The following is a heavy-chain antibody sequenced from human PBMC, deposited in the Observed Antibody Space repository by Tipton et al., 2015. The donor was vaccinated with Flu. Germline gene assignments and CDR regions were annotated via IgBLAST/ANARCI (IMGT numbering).Heavy chain of an antibody. CDR1: GIIVSSNI. CDR2: MNQDGSVN. Sequence: SLRLSCAASGIIVSSNIINWVRQAPGKGLEWVANMNQDGSVNYCVDSVKGRFTMSRDNVKNSLYLQMNSLRAEDTAVYYCARHPDSAFDFRGQGTLVTVSS. J-gene: IGHJ4*02. CDR3: ARHPDSAFDF. D-gene: IGHD2-15*01. V-gene: IGHV3-7*01.